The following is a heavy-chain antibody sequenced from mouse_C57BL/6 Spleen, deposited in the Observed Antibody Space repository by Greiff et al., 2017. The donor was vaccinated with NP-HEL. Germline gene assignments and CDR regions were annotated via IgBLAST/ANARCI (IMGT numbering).Heavy chain of an antibody. CDR2: IYPSDSET. J-gene: IGHJ3*01. V-gene: IGHV1-61*01. CDR1: GYTFTSYW. Sequence: VQLQQPGAELVRPGSSVKLSCKASGYTFTSYWMDWVKQRPGQGLEWIGNIYPSDSETHYNQKFKDKATLTVDKSSSTAYMQLSSLTSEDSAVYYCARGEDSSGYVRAYWGQGTLVTVSA. CDR3: ARGEDSSGYVRAY. D-gene: IGHD3-2*02.